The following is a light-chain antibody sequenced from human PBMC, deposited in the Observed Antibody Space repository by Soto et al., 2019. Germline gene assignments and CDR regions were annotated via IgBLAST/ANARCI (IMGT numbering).Light chain of an antibody. CDR2: GAS. CDR3: QQYNNWPRT. J-gene: IGKJ1*01. CDR1: QSVSSN. Sequence: EIVMTQSPATLSVSRGERATLSCRASQSVSSNLAWYQQKPGQAPRLLIYGASTRATGIPARFSGSGSGTEFTLTLSSLQSEDLAVYYCQQYNNWPRTFGQGTKGDIK. V-gene: IGKV3-15*01.